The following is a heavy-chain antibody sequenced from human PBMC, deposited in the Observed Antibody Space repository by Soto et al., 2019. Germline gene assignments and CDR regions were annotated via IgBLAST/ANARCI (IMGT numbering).Heavy chain of an antibody. V-gene: IGHV4-59*01. J-gene: IGHJ4*02. CDR2: VYYTGSTST. Sequence: SETLSLTCSVSGASINNYYWSWIRQPPGKGLEWIGFVYYTGSTSTKYNPSLQSRVAMSVDSSKNQFSLRLTSMTAADTAIYYCAKYRRTDAEGYRLDFWGPGTLVTVSS. CDR1: GASINNYY. D-gene: IGHD5-12*01. CDR3: AKYRRTDAEGYRLDF.